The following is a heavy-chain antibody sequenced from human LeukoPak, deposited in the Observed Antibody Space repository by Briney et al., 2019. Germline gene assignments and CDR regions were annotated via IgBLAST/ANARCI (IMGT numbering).Heavy chain of an antibody. V-gene: IGHV3-21*01. D-gene: IGHD3-3*01. Sequence: GGSLRLSCAASGFTFSSYSMNWVRQAPGKGLEWVSSISSSSSYIYYADSVKGRFTISRDNAKNSLYLQMNSLRAEDTAVYYCARAHLSDFWVDYWGQGTLVTVSS. J-gene: IGHJ4*02. CDR1: GFTFSSYS. CDR3: ARAHLSDFWVDY. CDR2: ISSSSSYI.